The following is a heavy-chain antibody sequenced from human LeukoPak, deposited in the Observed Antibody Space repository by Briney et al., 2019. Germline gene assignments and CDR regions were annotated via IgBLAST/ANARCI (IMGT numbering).Heavy chain of an antibody. D-gene: IGHD2-8*01. CDR1: GYTFTGYY. CDR2: INPNSGGT. Sequence: ASVKVSCKASGYTFTGYYVHWVRQAPGQGLEWMGWINPNSGGTNYAQKFQGRVTMTRDTSISTAYMELSRLRSDDTAVYYCARESPYCTNGVCYMGVDYWGQGTLVTVSS. J-gene: IGHJ4*02. CDR3: ARESPYCTNGVCYMGVDY. V-gene: IGHV1-2*02.